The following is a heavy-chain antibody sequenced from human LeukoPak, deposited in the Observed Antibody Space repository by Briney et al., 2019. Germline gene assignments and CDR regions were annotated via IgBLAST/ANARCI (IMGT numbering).Heavy chain of an antibody. J-gene: IGHJ5*02. CDR3: ARDVHGDYGSGWFDP. D-gene: IGHD4-17*01. Sequence: SVKVSCKTSGGTFNNSAIRWVRQAPGQGLEWLGGIMPLFVTAGYAQKFQCRVTITKDESTRTVYLELTSLTSDDTAVYYCARDVHGDYGSGWFDPWGQGTLVSVSS. V-gene: IGHV1-69*05. CDR2: IMPLFVTA. CDR1: GGTFNNSA.